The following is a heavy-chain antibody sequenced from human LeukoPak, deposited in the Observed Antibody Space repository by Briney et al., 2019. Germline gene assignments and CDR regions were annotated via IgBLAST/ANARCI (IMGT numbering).Heavy chain of an antibody. CDR3: ARFYGSGSYYTDSNFDY. V-gene: IGHV1-3*01. D-gene: IGHD3-10*01. CDR2: IKVGNGKT. CDR1: GYTFSSYA. Sequence: ASVKVSCKASGYTFSSYAIHWVRQAPGQRLEWMGSIKVGNGKTKYSQEFQGRVTMTTDTSTSTAYMELRSLRSDDTAVYYCARFYGSGSYYTDSNFDYWGQGTLVTVSS. J-gene: IGHJ4*02.